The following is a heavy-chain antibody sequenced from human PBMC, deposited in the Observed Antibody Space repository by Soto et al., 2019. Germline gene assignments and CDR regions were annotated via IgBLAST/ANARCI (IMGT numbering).Heavy chain of an antibody. V-gene: IGHV3-72*01. J-gene: IGHJ4*02. CDR1: GFTFSDFY. CDR3: ARGGVDFYRTSGYYADY. Sequence: ESGGTLVQPGGSLRLSCAVSGFTFSDFYMDWFRQAPGQGLEWVGRTKDKAEAYNTEYAASVSVRFTVSRDDAKNALNLEMNSLNIEDTAIYYCARGGVDFYRTSGYYADYWGQGNLVSVSS. CDR2: TKDKAEAYNT. D-gene: IGHD3-22*01.